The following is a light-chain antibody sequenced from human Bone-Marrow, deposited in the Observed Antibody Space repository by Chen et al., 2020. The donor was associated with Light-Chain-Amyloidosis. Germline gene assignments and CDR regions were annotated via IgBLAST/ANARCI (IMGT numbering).Light chain of an antibody. CDR3: QVWDRSSDRPV. CDR2: DDS. Sequence: SYVLTQPSSVSVAPGQTATIACGGNNIGSTSVQWYQRTPGQAPLLVVYDDSDRPSGSPERLSGSNSGNTATLTSSRVEAGDEADYYWQVWDRSSDRPVFGGGTKLTVL. V-gene: IGLV3-21*02. J-gene: IGLJ3*02. CDR1: NIGSTS.